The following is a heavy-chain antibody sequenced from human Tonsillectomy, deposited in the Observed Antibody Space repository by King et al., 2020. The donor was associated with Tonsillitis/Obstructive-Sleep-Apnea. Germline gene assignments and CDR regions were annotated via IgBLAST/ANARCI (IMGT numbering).Heavy chain of an antibody. Sequence: QLVQSGGGLVQPGGSLRLSCAASGFTFSSYDMHWVRHATGKGLEWVSAIGTAGDPYYPGSVKGRFTISRENAKNSLYLQMNSLRAGDTAVYYCARDTPLRYFDLWGRGTLVTVSS. CDR1: GFTFSSYD. CDR3: ARDTPLRYFDL. CDR2: IGTAGDP. V-gene: IGHV3-13*05. J-gene: IGHJ2*01.